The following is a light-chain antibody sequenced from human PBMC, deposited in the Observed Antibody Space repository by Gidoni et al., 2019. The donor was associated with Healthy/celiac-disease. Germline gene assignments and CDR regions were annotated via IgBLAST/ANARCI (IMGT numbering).Light chain of an antibody. J-gene: IGKJ5*01. CDR1: PSVRSSY. V-gene: IGKV3D-7*01. CDR2: GAS. Sequence: EIVLTQSPANLSLSPGERATLSCRASPSVRSSYLSWYQQKPGQAPRLLIYGASTRATGIPARFSGSGSGTDFTLTISSLQPEDFAVYYCQQDYNLPLTFGQGTRLEIK. CDR3: QQDYNLPLT.